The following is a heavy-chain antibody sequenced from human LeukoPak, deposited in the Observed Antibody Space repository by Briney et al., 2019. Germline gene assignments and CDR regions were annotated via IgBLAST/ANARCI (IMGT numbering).Heavy chain of an antibody. Sequence: SVKVSCKASGGTFSSYAISWVRQAPGQGLEWMGGIIPIFGTANYAQKFLGRVTITTDESTSTAYMELSSLRSEDTAVYYCARDLYYYDSSGYSLGYFQHWGQGTLVTVSS. CDR3: ARDLYYYDSSGYSLGYFQH. CDR2: IIPIFGTA. J-gene: IGHJ1*01. V-gene: IGHV1-69*05. CDR1: GGTFSSYA. D-gene: IGHD3-22*01.